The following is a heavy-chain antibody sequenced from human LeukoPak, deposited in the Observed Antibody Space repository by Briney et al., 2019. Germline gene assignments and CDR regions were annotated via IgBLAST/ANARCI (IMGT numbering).Heavy chain of an antibody. V-gene: IGHV4-59*08. CDR3: AEDSNIARFFI. CDR2: IYYSGRT. Sequence: SETLSLTCTVSGGSISDYYWSWIRQPPGKGLEWNGYIYYSGRTNYNPSLKSRVTISVDTSNNQFSLELSSVTAADTAVYYCAEDSNIARFFIWGQGSLVTVSS. J-gene: IGHJ4*02. D-gene: IGHD6-13*01. CDR1: GGSISDYY.